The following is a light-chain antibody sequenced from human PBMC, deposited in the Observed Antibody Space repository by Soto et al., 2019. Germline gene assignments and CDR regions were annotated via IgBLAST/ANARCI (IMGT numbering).Light chain of an antibody. CDR1: QSVSSY. J-gene: IGKJ3*01. Sequence: IVLTQSPAALSLYKGERATLSCRASQSVSSYLAWYQQKPGQAPRLLIYGASSRATGIPDRFSGSGSGTDFTLTISRLEPEDFAVYYCQQYGSSRGITFGPGTKVDIK. V-gene: IGKV3-20*01. CDR2: GAS. CDR3: QQYGSSRGIT.